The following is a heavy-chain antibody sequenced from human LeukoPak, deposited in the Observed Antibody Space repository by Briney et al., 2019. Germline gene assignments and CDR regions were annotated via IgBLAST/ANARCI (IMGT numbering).Heavy chain of an antibody. J-gene: IGHJ5*02. CDR1: GGTFSSYA. Sequence: SVKVSCKASGGTFSSYAISWVRQAPGQGLEWMGGIIPIFGTANYAQKFQGRVTITTDESTSTAYMELGSLRSEDTAVYYCARVGSVVPAALPHVAWFDPWGRGTLVTVSS. D-gene: IGHD2-2*02. V-gene: IGHV1-69*05. CDR3: ARVGSVVPAALPHVAWFDP. CDR2: IIPIFGTA.